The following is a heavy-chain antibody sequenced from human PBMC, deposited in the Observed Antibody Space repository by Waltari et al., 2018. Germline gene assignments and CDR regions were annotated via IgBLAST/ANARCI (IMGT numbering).Heavy chain of an antibody. Sequence: EVQLLQSGAEVKKPGTPVKISCKVSGDTFTDNYINWIQQAPGKGRQWMGLLDHEDGQAVYAEKYQGRVTMTADTSIHTAYMELTSLTSEDTAFYYCAAALGGGISASRPFHFWGQGTMITVSS. J-gene: IGHJ3*01. V-gene: IGHV1-69-2*01. CDR3: AAALGGGISASRPFHF. CDR1: GDTFTDNY. CDR2: LDHEDGQA. D-gene: IGHD3-10*01.